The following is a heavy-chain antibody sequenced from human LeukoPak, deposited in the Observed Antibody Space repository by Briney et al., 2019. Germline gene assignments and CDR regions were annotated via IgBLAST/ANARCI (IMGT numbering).Heavy chain of an antibody. CDR2: ITDSGRKT. CDR1: GFTFSSYV. V-gene: IGHV3-23*01. CDR3: AKITKATTPNY. D-gene: IGHD3-10*01. Sequence: GGSLRLSCAASGFTFSSYVMSWVRQASGKGLEWVSGITDSGRKTYYADSVKGRFSISRDNSRNTVYLQMSDLRAEDTAVYYCAKITKATTPNYWGQGTLVTVSS. J-gene: IGHJ4*02.